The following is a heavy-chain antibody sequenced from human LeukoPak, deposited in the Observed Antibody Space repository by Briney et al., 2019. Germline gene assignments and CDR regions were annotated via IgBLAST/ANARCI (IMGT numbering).Heavy chain of an antibody. D-gene: IGHD3-3*01. J-gene: IGHJ4*02. Sequence: PGRSLRLSCVASGFTFSSYAMHWVRQAPGKGLEWVAVISYDGSNKYYADSVKGRFTISRDNSKNTLYLQMNSLRAEDTAVYYCARDRTETIFGGSDYWGQGTLVTVSS. CDR2: ISYDGSNK. CDR3: ARDRTETIFGGSDY. CDR1: GFTFSSYA. V-gene: IGHV3-30-3*01.